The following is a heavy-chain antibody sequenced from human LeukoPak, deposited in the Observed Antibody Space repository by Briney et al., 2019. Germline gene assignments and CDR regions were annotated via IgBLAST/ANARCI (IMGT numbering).Heavy chain of an antibody. Sequence: PSETLSLTCTVSGGSISSYYWSWIRQPPGKGLEWIGYFYHSGITKYNPSLKSRVTISLDTSNNQFSLKLSSVTAADTAVYYCARGKYSSGWSDSFDIWGQGTMVTVSS. V-gene: IGHV4-59*08. CDR2: FYHSGIT. D-gene: IGHD6-19*01. J-gene: IGHJ3*02. CDR3: ARGKYSSGWSDSFDI. CDR1: GGSISSYY.